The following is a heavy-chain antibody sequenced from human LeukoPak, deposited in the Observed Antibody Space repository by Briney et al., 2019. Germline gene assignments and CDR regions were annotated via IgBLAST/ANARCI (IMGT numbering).Heavy chain of an antibody. CDR1: GYTFTRYY. J-gene: IGHJ4*02. Sequence: DSVKASCSASGYTFTRYYMHLVRQAPGQGPECMGIINPGGGSTSYAQKVQGRVTMTRDTSTSTVYMELSSLRSEDTAVYYCARERNQWSQQGDFDYWGQGTLVTV. V-gene: IGHV1-46*04. D-gene: IGHD2-15*01. CDR3: ARERNQWSQQGDFDY. CDR2: INPGGGST.